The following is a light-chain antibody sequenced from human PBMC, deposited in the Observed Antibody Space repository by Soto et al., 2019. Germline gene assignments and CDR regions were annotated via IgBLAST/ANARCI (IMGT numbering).Light chain of an antibody. J-gene: IGLJ2*01. V-gene: IGLV1-51*01. CDR1: SSNIGNNY. CDR2: DNN. CDR3: ATWDGSLPGEV. Sequence: QSVLTQAPSVSAAPGQQVTISCSGSSSNIGNNYVSWYQQLPGTAPKLLIYDNNKRPSGIPDRFSGSKSGTLGTLDITGLQTGDEADYYCATWDGSLPGEVFGGGTQLTVL.